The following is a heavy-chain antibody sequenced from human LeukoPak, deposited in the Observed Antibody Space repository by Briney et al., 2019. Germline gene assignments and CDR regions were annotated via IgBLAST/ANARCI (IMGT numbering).Heavy chain of an antibody. D-gene: IGHD3-16*02. J-gene: IGHJ4*02. Sequence: TSSETLSLTCTVSGGSISSSSYYWGWIRQPPGKGLEWIGSIYYSGSTYYNPSLKSRVTISVDTSKNQFSLKLSSVTAADTAVYYCAKETGRILITFGGVIDNWGQGTLVTVSS. CDR1: GGSISSSSYY. CDR2: IYYSGST. CDR3: AKETGRILITFGGVIDN. V-gene: IGHV4-39*02.